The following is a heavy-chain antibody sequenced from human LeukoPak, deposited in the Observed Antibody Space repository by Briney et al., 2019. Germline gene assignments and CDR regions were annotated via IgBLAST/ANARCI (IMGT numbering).Heavy chain of an antibody. CDR1: GGSISSSSYY. Sequence: KPSETLSLTCTVSGGSISSSSYYWSWIRQPPGKGLEWIGYIYYSGSTYYNPSLKSRVTISVDTSKNQFSLKLSSVTAADTAVYHCARALRGPFDPWGQGTLVTVSS. CDR3: ARALRGPFDP. V-gene: IGHV4-30-4*08. CDR2: IYYSGST. J-gene: IGHJ5*02.